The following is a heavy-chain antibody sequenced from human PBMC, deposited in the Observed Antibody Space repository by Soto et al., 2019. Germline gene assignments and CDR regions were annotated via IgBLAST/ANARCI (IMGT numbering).Heavy chain of an antibody. Sequence: GGSLRLSCAASGFTFNTYTMNWVRQAPGKGLEWVSSISSNSNYIYYADSLKGRFTISRDNAKNSLYLQMDSLRAEDTAVYYCARDTPRRNRMDVWGQGNTVTVSS. CDR1: GFTFNTYT. CDR2: ISSNSNYI. V-gene: IGHV3-21*01. D-gene: IGHD6-6*01. CDR3: ARDTPRRNRMDV. J-gene: IGHJ6*02.